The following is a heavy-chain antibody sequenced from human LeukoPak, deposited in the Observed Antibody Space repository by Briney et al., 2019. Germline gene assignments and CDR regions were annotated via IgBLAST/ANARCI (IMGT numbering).Heavy chain of an antibody. V-gene: IGHV3-53*01. J-gene: IGHJ4*02. Sequence: PGGSLRLSCAASGFTVSSNYMSWVRQAPGKGLEWVSVIYSGGSTYYADSVKGRFTISRDNSKNTLYLQMNSLRVEDTAIYYCAKGMYSSSSGTSDYWGQGTLVTVSS. D-gene: IGHD6-6*01. CDR3: AKGMYSSSSGTSDY. CDR2: IYSGGST. CDR1: GFTVSSNY.